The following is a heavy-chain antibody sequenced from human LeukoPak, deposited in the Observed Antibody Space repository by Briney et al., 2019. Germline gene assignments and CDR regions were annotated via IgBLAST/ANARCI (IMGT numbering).Heavy chain of an antibody. CDR1: GFTVSSNY. J-gene: IGHJ5*02. CDR2: IYSGGST. V-gene: IGHV3-53*01. D-gene: IGHD3-10*01. CDR3: ASDYGSGSYYNALVS. Sequence: PGGSLRLSCAASGFTVSSNYMSWVRQAPGKGLEWVSVIYSGGSTYYADSVKGRFTISRDNSKNTLYLQVNSLRAEDTAVYYCASDYGSGSYYNALVSWGQGTLVTVSS.